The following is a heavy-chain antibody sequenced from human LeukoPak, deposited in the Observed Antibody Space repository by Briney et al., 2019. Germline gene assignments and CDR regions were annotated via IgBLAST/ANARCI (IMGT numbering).Heavy chain of an antibody. D-gene: IGHD4-23*01. J-gene: IGHJ4*02. V-gene: IGHV3-66*01. CDR1: GXTVSSNY. Sequence: PGGSLRLSCAASGXTVSSNYMSWVRQAPGKGLEWVSVLYSDGSTYYADSVKGRFTISRDNSKNTLYLQLNSLRAEDTAVYFCARRPDYGGTPTFDYWGQGTLVTVSS. CDR2: LYSDGST. CDR3: ARRPDYGGTPTFDY.